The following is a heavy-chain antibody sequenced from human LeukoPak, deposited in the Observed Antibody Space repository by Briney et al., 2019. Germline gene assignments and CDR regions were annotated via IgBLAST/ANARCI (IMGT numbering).Heavy chain of an antibody. D-gene: IGHD3-16*01. Sequence: PSQTLSLTCTVSGGSISSGDYYWSWIRQPPGKGLEWIGYISSRGSTYYNPSLKSRVTISPDTSKNQFSLQLNSVTPEDTAVYYCARAPRGIFDYWGQGTLVTVSS. V-gene: IGHV4-30-4*01. CDR3: ARAPRGIFDY. CDR2: ISSRGST. CDR1: GGSISSGDYY. J-gene: IGHJ4*02.